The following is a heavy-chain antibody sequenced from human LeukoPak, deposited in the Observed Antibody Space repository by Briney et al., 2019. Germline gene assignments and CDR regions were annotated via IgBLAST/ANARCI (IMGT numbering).Heavy chain of an antibody. Sequence: PGGSLRLSCAASGVTFSSYGMHWVRQAPGKGLEWVAFIRYDGSNKYYADSVKGRFTVSRDNSKNTLYLQMNSLRAEDTAVYYCAKLGEVLWFGELSDIDYWGQGTLVTVSS. CDR3: AKLGEVLWFGELSDIDY. J-gene: IGHJ4*02. D-gene: IGHD3-10*01. CDR1: GVTFSSYG. CDR2: IRYDGSNK. V-gene: IGHV3-30*02.